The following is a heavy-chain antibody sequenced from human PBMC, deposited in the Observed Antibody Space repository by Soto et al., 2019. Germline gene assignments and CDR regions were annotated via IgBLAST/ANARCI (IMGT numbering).Heavy chain of an antibody. CDR3: ARDGSLQLWSYFDY. CDR1: GSTFSSYG. D-gene: IGHD5-18*01. CDR2: IWYDGSNK. J-gene: IGHJ4*02. Sequence: GGSLRLSCAASGSTFSSYGMHWVRQAPGKGLEWVAVIWYDGSNKYYADSEKGRFTISRDNSKNTLYLQMNSLRAEDTAVYYCARDGSLQLWSYFDYWGQGTLVTVSS. V-gene: IGHV3-33*01.